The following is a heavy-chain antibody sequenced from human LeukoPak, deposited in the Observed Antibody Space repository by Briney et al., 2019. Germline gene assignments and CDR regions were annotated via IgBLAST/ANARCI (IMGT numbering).Heavy chain of an antibody. D-gene: IGHD3-22*01. CDR3: ARVAAPDYYDSSGYGY. J-gene: IGHJ4*02. CDR1: GFTFSSYA. Sequence: GGSLRLSCAASGFTFSSYAMSWVRQAPGKGLEWVSAISGSGGSTYYADSVKGRFTISRDNSKNTLYLQMNSLRAEDTAVYYCARVAAPDYYDSSGYGYWDQGTLVTVSS. V-gene: IGHV3-23*01. CDR2: ISGSGGST.